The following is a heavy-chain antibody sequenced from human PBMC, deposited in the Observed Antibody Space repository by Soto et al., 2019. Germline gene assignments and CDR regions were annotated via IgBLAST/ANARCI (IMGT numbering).Heavy chain of an antibody. D-gene: IGHD3-16*01. CDR2: IYFTGNT. V-gene: IGHV4-61*01. Sequence: PSETLSLTCTVSGGSVSSGSYFWSWMRQAPGKGLEWIGHIYFTGNTNYNPSLKSRVTMSVDTSKHQFSLNLSSVTAADTAVYYCARLGVRARDGPFDPWGQGTLVTVSS. J-gene: IGHJ5*02. CDR3: ARLGVRARDGPFDP. CDR1: GGSVSSGSYF.